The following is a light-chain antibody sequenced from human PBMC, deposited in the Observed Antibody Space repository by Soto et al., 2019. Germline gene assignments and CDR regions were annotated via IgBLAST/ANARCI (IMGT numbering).Light chain of an antibody. CDR1: QSVASSY. CDR3: QHYEA. Sequence: EIVLTQSPGTLSLSPGESATLSCRASQSVASSYLAWYQQKPGQAPRILIYGASSRATGIPDRFSGGGSGTDFTLTISRLEPEDFAVYYCQHYEAFGQGTKVEIK. V-gene: IGKV3-20*01. CDR2: GAS. J-gene: IGKJ2*01.